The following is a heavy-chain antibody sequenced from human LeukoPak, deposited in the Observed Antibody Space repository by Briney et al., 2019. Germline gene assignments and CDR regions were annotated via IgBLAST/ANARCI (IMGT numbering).Heavy chain of an antibody. Sequence: PSETLSLTCTVSGGSISSYYWSWIRQPPGKVLEWIGYIYYSGSTNYNPSLKSRVTISVDTSKNQLSLKLSSVTAADTAVYYCARPSYSSSGHWGQGTLVTVSS. CDR2: IYYSGST. CDR3: ARPSYSSSGH. CDR1: GGSISSYY. D-gene: IGHD6-6*01. J-gene: IGHJ4*02. V-gene: IGHV4-59*12.